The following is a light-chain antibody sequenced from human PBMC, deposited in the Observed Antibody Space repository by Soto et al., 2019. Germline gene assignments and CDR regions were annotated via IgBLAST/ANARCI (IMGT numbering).Light chain of an antibody. CDR3: QQYKNGWT. CDR1: QSVSSN. Sequence: EIVMTQSPATLSVSPGERATLSCRASQSVSSNLAWYQQKPGQAPRLLIYGASTRATGIPARFSGSGSGTEFTLTISSLQSEDFAVYYCQQYKNGWTFGQGTKVESK. V-gene: IGKV3-15*01. CDR2: GAS. J-gene: IGKJ1*01.